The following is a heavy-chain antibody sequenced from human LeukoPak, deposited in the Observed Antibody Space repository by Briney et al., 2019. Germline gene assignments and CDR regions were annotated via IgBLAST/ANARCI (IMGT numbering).Heavy chain of an antibody. D-gene: IGHD3-10*01. V-gene: IGHV3-21*01. Sequence: TSGGSLRLSCAASGFTFSSYSMNWVRQAPGKGLEWVSSISSSSSYIYYADSVKGRFTISRDNAKNSLYLQMNSLRAEDTAVYYCARETYYYGSGSSTDFDYWGQGTLVTVSS. CDR2: ISSSSSYI. CDR3: ARETYYYGSGSSTDFDY. CDR1: GFTFSSYS. J-gene: IGHJ4*02.